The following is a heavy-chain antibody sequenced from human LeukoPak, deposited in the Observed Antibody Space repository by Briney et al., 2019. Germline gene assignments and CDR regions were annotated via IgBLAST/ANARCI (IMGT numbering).Heavy chain of an antibody. CDR2: ISSDGSNK. D-gene: IGHD3-10*01. V-gene: IGHV3-30*14. Sequence: GGSLRLSCAASGFTFSSYDMHWVRQAPGKGLEWVAVISSDGSNKYFADSVKGRFTISRDNSKNTLYLQMNSLRAEDTAVYYCARDPNYYGSANFALDVWGQGTTVTVSS. CDR3: ARDPNYYGSANFALDV. CDR1: GFTFSSYD. J-gene: IGHJ6*02.